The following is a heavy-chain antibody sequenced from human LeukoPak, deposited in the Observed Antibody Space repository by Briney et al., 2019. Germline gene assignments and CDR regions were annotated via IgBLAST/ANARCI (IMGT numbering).Heavy chain of an antibody. J-gene: IGHJ4*02. CDR2: ISGSGGST. CDR3: ARAAYSSNWYSMFYFDY. CDR1: GFTFSSYA. V-gene: IGHV3-23*01. D-gene: IGHD6-13*01. Sequence: GGSLRLSCAASGFTFSSYAMSWVRQAPGKGLEWVSAISGSGGSTYYADSVKGRFTISRDNPKNTLYLQMNSLRAEDTAIYYCARAAYSSNWYSMFYFDYWGQGTLVTVSS.